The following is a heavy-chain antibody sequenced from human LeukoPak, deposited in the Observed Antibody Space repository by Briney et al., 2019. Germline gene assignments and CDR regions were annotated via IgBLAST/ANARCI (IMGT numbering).Heavy chain of an antibody. D-gene: IGHD1-1*01. CDR2: ISSSSSYI. CDR1: GLTFSSYS. Sequence: PGGSLRLSCAASGLTFSSYSMNWVRQAPGKGLEWVSSISSSSSYIYYADSVKGRFTISRDNAKNSLYLQMNSLRAEDTAVYYCARGGDWNDAGYYYYMDVWGKGTTVTVSS. CDR3: ARGGDWNDAGYYYYMDV. J-gene: IGHJ6*03. V-gene: IGHV3-21*01.